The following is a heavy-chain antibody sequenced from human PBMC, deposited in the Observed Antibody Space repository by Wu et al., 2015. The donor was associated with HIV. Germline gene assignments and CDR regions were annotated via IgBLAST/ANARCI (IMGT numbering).Heavy chain of an antibody. D-gene: IGHD1-26*01. Sequence: QVQLQESGPGLVKPSQTLSLTCSLSDSLTSGDYYWTWIRQSPGKGLEWIGYIFSNGNTKYSPSLQSRVTISLDTSNNRFSLKLTSVTAADTGMYYCARDRRTAWAYYFDYWGQGTLVTVSS. J-gene: IGHJ4*02. CDR1: DSLTSGDYY. CDR3: ARDRRTAWAYYFDY. CDR2: IFSNGNT. V-gene: IGHV4-30-4*08.